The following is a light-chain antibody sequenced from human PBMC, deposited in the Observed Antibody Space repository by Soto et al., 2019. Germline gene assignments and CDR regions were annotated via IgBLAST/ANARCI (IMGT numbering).Light chain of an antibody. CDR3: QQYDNGPSGGT. Sequence: IVMTQSPATLSLSPGEGATLSCGASQSVSSNVAWYQQKPGQTPRLLIYGASTRATGIPARFSGSGSGSEFTLTISGLQSEDFAVYYCQQYDNGPSGGTFGQGTKVDIK. J-gene: IGKJ1*01. V-gene: IGKV3-15*01. CDR2: GAS. CDR1: QSVSSN.